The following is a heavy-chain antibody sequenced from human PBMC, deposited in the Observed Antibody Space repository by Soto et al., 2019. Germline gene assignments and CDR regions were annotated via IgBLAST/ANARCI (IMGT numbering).Heavy chain of an antibody. D-gene: IGHD3-10*02. CDR3: ARPVQIPPYYYGMDV. CDR1: GSSISSSSYY. Sequence: PSETLSLTCTVSGSSISSSSYYWGWFRQPPGKGLEWIGSIYYSGGTYYNPSLKSRVTISVDTSKNQFSLKLSSVTAADTAVYYCARPVQIPPYYYGMDVWGQGTTVTVSS. V-gene: IGHV4-39*01. J-gene: IGHJ6*02. CDR2: IYYSGGT.